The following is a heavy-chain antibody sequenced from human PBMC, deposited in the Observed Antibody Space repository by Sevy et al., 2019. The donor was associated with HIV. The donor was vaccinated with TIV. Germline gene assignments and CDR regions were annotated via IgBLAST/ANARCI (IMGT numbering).Heavy chain of an antibody. Sequence: SETLSLTCTVSGGSISSGSYYWSWIRQPAGKGLEWIGRIYTSGSTSYNPSLKSRVTISVDTSKNQFSLKLSSVTAADTAVYYCARERGQWYYGSGSYVGWGQGTLVTVSS. J-gene: IGHJ4*02. CDR1: GGSISSGSYY. V-gene: IGHV4-61*02. CDR3: ARERGQWYYGSGSYVG. D-gene: IGHD3-10*01. CDR2: IYTSGST.